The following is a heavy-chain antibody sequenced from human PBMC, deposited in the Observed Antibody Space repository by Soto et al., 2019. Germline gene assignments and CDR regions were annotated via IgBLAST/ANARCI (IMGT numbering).Heavy chain of an antibody. J-gene: IGHJ6*02. CDR3: ARGFFSLVPYYYYGLDV. CDR1: GYTFSSYG. V-gene: IGHV1-18*01. CDR2: ISVYSGNT. Sequence: QVQLVQSGAEVRDPGASVRVSCKASGYTFSSYGISWVRQAPGQGLEWMGWISVYSGNTNYAQKLQGRVTMTTDTPTSTDYMDLRSLSSDATAVYYCARGFFSLVPYYYYGLDVWGQGTTVTVSS. D-gene: IGHD2-8*02.